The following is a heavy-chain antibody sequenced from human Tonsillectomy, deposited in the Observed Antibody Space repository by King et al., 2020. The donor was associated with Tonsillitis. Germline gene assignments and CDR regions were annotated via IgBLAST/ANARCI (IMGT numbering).Heavy chain of an antibody. CDR2: IHYTGST. CDR1: GGSFSSGGYY. D-gene: IGHD3-10*01. Sequence: VQLQESGPGLLKPSETLSLTCTVSGGSFSSGGYYWRWIRPHPGKGLEWIGYIHYTGSTYYKPSLQSRVTISIDTSKNQFSLKLSSVTAADTAVYFCARGPYSGSESYYPQFDYWGQGTLVTVSS. CDR3: ARGPYSGSESYYPQFDY. J-gene: IGHJ4*02. V-gene: IGHV4-31*03.